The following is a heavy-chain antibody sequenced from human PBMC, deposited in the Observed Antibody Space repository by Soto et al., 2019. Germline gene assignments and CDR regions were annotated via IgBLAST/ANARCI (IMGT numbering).Heavy chain of an antibody. CDR2: ISYDGVNK. J-gene: IGHJ4*02. V-gene: IGHV3-30*18. CDR3: AKEVDFWSGYYASSYFDY. Sequence: QPGGSLRLSCAASGFTFSSYGMHWVRQAPGKGLEWVAVISYDGVNKYYADSVKGRFTISRDNSKNTLYLQMNSLRAEDTAVYYCAKEVDFWSGYYASSYFDYWGQGTLVTVSS. D-gene: IGHD3-3*01. CDR1: GFTFSSYG.